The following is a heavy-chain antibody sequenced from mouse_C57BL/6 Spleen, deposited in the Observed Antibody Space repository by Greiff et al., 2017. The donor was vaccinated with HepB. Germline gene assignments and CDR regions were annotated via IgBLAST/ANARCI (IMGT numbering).Heavy chain of an antibody. CDR1: GYTFTSYW. V-gene: IGHV1-50*01. CDR2: IDPSDSYT. CDR3: ARRIYYDYDGYDFDY. J-gene: IGHJ2*01. D-gene: IGHD2-4*01. Sequence: VQLQQPGAELVKPGASVKLSCKASGYTFTSYWMQWVKQRPGQGLEWIGEIDPSDSYTNYHQKFKGKATLTVDTSSSTAYMQLSSLTSEDSAVYFCARRIYYDYDGYDFDYWGQGTTLTVSS.